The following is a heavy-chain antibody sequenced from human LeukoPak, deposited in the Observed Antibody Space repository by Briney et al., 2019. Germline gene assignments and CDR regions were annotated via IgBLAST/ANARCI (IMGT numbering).Heavy chain of an antibody. CDR3: ARARYSGYHSRFHEFFRSRTKYYFDY. D-gene: IGHD5-12*01. Sequence: GGSLRLSCAASGFTFSSYNLNWVRQAPGKGLEWVSYISTGSRYIYYADSLKGRFTISRDNAKNSLYLQMNSLRVEDTAVYYCARARYSGYHSRFHEFFRSRTKYYFDYWGQGTLVTVSS. CDR1: GFTFSSYN. V-gene: IGHV3-21*01. J-gene: IGHJ4*02. CDR2: ISTGSRYI.